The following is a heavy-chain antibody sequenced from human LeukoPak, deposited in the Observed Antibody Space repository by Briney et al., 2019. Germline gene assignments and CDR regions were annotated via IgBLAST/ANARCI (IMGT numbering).Heavy chain of an antibody. CDR1: GYTFTSYD. V-gene: IGHV1-8*01. Sequence: ASVKVSCKASGYTFTSYDINWVRQATGQGLEWMGWMNPKSGNTGYAQKFQGRVTMTRETSISTPYMELGSLRSEDTAVYYCPRVTGSIDYWGQGTLVTVSS. CDR2: MNPKSGNT. J-gene: IGHJ4*02. D-gene: IGHD1-26*01. CDR3: PRVTGSIDY.